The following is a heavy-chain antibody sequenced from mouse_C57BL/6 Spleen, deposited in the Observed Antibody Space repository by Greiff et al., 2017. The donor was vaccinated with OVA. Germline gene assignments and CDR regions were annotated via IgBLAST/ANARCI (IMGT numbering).Heavy chain of an antibody. CDR2: IDPETGGT. V-gene: IGHV1-15*01. CDR3: TRRVYYGNFWYFDV. CDR1: GYTFTDYE. D-gene: IGHD2-1*01. Sequence: QVQLQQSGAELVRPGASVTLSCKASGYTFTDYEMHWVKQTPVHGLEWIGAIDPETGGTAYNQKFKGKAILTADKSSSTAYMELRSLTSEDSAVYYCTRRVYYGNFWYFDVWGTGTTVTVSS. J-gene: IGHJ1*03.